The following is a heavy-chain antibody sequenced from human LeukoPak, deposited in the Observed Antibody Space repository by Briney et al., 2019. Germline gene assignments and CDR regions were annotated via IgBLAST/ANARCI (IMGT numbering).Heavy chain of an antibody. Sequence: SETLSLTCTVSGGSVSSGSYYWSWIRQPPGKGLEWIGYIYYSGSTNYNPSLKSRVTISVDTSKNQFSLKLSSVTAADTAVYYCARLTRDGYKSDAFDIWGQGTMVTVSS. CDR2: IYYSGST. V-gene: IGHV4-61*01. J-gene: IGHJ3*02. D-gene: IGHD5-24*01. CDR3: ARLTRDGYKSDAFDI. CDR1: GGSVSSGSYY.